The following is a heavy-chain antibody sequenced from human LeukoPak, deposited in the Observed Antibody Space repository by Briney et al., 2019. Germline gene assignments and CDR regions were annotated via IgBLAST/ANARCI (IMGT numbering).Heavy chain of an antibody. V-gene: IGHV3-33*01. Sequence: GGSLRLSCAASGXTFSIYGIHWVRQAPGKGLEWVAVIWYDGSIQYYADSVKGRFTISRDNSKNTLDLQMNSLRAEDTAVYYCARDLGVRGVIIPDVWGQGTTVTVSS. CDR1: GXTFSIYG. CDR2: IWYDGSIQ. D-gene: IGHD3-10*01. J-gene: IGHJ6*02. CDR3: ARDLGVRGVIIPDV.